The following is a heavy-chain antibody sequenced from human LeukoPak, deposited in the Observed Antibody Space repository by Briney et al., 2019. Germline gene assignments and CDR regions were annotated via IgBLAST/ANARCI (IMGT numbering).Heavy chain of an antibody. V-gene: IGHV1-2*02. CDR2: INPNSGGT. Sequence: ASVKVSCKTSGYSFTGYHMHWVRQAPGQGLEWMGWINPNSGGTNYAQKFQGRVTMTRDMSTSTVYMELSSLRSEDTAVYYCARTLSPPGVGAMNWFDPWGQGTLVTVSS. D-gene: IGHD1-26*01. CDR3: ARTLSPPGVGAMNWFDP. CDR1: GYSFTGYH. J-gene: IGHJ5*02.